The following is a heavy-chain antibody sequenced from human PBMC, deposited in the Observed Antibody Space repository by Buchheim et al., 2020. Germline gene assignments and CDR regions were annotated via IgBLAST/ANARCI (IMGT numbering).Heavy chain of an antibody. Sequence: QVQLQQWGAGLLKPSETLSLTCAVYGGSFSGYYWSWIRQPPGKGLEWIGEINHSGSTNYNPSLKSRVTISVDTSKNQFSLKLSSVTAADTAVYYCARSISVYDYVWGSYRYTVYFDYWGQGTL. V-gene: IGHV4-34*01. CDR3: ARSISVYDYVWGSYRYTVYFDY. D-gene: IGHD3-16*02. CDR2: INHSGST. J-gene: IGHJ4*02. CDR1: GGSFSGYY.